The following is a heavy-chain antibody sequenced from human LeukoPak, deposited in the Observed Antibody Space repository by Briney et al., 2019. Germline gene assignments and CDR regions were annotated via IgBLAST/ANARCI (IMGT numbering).Heavy chain of an antibody. CDR3: ARVLRYCSGGNCYSGGLGYMDV. D-gene: IGHD2-15*01. CDR1: GFTFSSYG. V-gene: IGHV3-30*02. Sequence: GGSLRLSCAASGFTFSSYGMHWVRQAPGKGLEWVAFIRYDGSNKYYADSVKGRFTISRDNSKNTLYLQMNSLRAEDTAVYYCARVLRYCSGGNCYSGGLGYMDVWGKGTTVTIFS. J-gene: IGHJ6*03. CDR2: IRYDGSNK.